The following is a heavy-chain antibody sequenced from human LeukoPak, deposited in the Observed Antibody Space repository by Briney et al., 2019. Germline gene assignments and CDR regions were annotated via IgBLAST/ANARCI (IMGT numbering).Heavy chain of an antibody. CDR3: AREPRRGHWFDP. CDR2: INPNSGGT. CDR1: GYTFTGYY. V-gene: IGHV1-2*02. Sequence: ASVKVSCKASGYTFTGYYMHWVRQAPGQGLEWMGWINPNSGGTNYARKFQGRVTMTRDTSISTAYMELSRLRSDDTAVYYCAREPRRGHWFDPWGQGTLVTVSS. J-gene: IGHJ5*02.